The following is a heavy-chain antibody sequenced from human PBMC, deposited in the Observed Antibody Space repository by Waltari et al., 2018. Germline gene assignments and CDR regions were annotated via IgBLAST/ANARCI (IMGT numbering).Heavy chain of an antibody. CDR3: AGVPLRYCSSTSCYFGY. CDR2: IYTSGST. D-gene: IGHD2-2*01. Sequence: QVQLQESGPGLVKPSETLSLTCTVSGGSISSYYWSWIRRPAGKGLEWIGRIYTSGSTNYNPSLKSRVTMSVDTSKNQFSLKLSSVTAADTAVYYCAGVPLRYCSSTSCYFGYWGQGTLVTVSS. V-gene: IGHV4-4*07. J-gene: IGHJ4*02. CDR1: GGSISSYY.